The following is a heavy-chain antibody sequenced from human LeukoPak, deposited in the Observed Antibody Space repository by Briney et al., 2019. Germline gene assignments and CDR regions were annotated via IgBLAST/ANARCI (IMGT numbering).Heavy chain of an antibody. Sequence: GGSLRLSCAASGFTFSSYAMHWVRQAPGKGLEWVAVISYDGSNKYYAESVKGRFTISRDNSKNTLYLQMNSLRAEDTAVYYCARVPLRYFDWLSSAAPFDYWGQGTLVTVSS. J-gene: IGHJ4*02. V-gene: IGHV3-30*04. CDR2: ISYDGSNK. CDR3: ARVPLRYFDWLSSAAPFDY. D-gene: IGHD3-9*01. CDR1: GFTFSSYA.